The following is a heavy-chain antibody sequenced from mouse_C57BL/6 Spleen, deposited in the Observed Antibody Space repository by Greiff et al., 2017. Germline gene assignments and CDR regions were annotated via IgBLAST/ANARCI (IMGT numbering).Heavy chain of an antibody. J-gene: IGHJ2*01. CDR1: GFTFNTYA. CDR3: VREGNWDRYFDY. V-gene: IGHV10-3*01. CDR2: IRSKSSNYAT. Sequence: EVNVVESGGGLVQPKGSLKLSCAASGFTFNTYAMHWVRQAPGKGLEWVARIRSKSSNYATYYADSVKDRFTISRDDSQSMRYLQMHNLKTEDTAMYYCVREGNWDRYFDYWGQGATLTVAS. D-gene: IGHD4-1*01.